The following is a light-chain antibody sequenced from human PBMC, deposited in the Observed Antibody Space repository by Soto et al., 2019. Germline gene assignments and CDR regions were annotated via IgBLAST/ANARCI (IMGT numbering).Light chain of an antibody. V-gene: IGKV3-11*01. J-gene: IGKJ5*01. CDR2: AXX. Sequence: EIVLTQSPSTLSLSPGERATVSCRASQNIRVCLACYRXKPGQAXXXXXXAXXXGAXGXXARFSGSGSGTDFTLTISSLEPEDFAVYYCQQRNNWPPGITFGQGTRLEIK. CDR1: QNIRVC. CDR3: QQRNNWPPGIT.